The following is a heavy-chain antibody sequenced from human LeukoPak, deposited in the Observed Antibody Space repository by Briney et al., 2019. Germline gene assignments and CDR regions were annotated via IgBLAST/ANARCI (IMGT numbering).Heavy chain of an antibody. CDR2: ISSSSSYI. V-gene: IGHV3-21*01. D-gene: IGHD6-19*01. Sequence: GGSLRLSCAASGFTFSSYNMNWVRQAPGKGLEWVSSISSSSSYIYYADSVKGRFTISRDNAKNSLYLQMNSLRAEDTAVYYCARDQGIAVAGTDLGMDVWGQGTTVTVSS. CDR3: ARDQGIAVAGTDLGMDV. CDR1: GFTFSSYN. J-gene: IGHJ6*02.